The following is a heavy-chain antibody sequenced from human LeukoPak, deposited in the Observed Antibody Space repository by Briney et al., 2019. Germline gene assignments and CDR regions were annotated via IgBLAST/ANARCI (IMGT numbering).Heavy chain of an antibody. Sequence: ASVKVSCKASGYTFTSYGISWVRQAPGQGLEWMGWISAYNGNTNYAQKLQGRVTMTTDTSTSTAYMELRSLRSDDTAVYYCARSTHYDFWSGHHPQFDYWGQGTLVTVSS. CDR2: ISAYNGNT. CDR3: ARSTHYDFWSGHHPQFDY. V-gene: IGHV1-18*01. CDR1: GYTFTSYG. D-gene: IGHD3-3*01. J-gene: IGHJ4*02.